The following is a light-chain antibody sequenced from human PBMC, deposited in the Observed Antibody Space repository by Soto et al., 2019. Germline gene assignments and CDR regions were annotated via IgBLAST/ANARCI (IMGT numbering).Light chain of an antibody. CDR1: QSVSSY. CDR3: QQYGSSPGT. V-gene: IGKV3-20*01. Sequence: ESVLTQSPGTLSLSPGERATLSCRASQSVSSYLAWYQQKRGQAPRLLISGASRRATGIPDRFSGSGSGTDFTLTISRLEPEDFAVYYCQQYGSSPGTFGGGTKVEIK. J-gene: IGKJ4*01. CDR2: GAS.